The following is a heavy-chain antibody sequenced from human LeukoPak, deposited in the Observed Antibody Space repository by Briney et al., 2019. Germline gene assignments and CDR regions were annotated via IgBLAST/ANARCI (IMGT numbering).Heavy chain of an antibody. D-gene: IGHD3-22*01. V-gene: IGHV3-23*01. Sequence: PGGSLRLSCAASGFTFSSYSMNWVRQAPGKGLEWVSAISGSGGSTYYADSVKGRFTISRDNSKNTLYLQMNSLRAEDTAVYYCAVGGDDSSGYYSVYWGQGTLVTVSS. J-gene: IGHJ4*02. CDR3: AVGGDDSSGYYSVY. CDR1: GFTFSSYS. CDR2: ISGSGGST.